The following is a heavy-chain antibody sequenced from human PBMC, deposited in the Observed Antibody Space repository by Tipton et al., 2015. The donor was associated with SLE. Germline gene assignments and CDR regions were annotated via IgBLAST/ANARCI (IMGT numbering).Heavy chain of an antibody. CDR2: IYYSGSA. V-gene: IGHV4-39*06. Sequence: TLSLTCTVSGGSISSTDYYWSWIRQRPGKGLELIGGIYYSGSAYYNPSLNSRVTMSVDTSNNQFALKLTSVTAADTAVYYCARSREGYNYYYGMDVWGQGTTVTVSS. CDR3: ARSREGYNYYYGMDV. CDR1: GGSISSTDYY. D-gene: IGHD5-24*01. J-gene: IGHJ6*02.